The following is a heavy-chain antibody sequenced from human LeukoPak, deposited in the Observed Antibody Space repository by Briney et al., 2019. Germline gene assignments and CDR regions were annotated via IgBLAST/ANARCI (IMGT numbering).Heavy chain of an antibody. CDR2: IYYSGRT. CDR1: GDSINSYY. D-gene: IGHD5-24*01. Sequence: PSETLSLTCTVSGDSINSYYWNWIRQPPGKGLEWIGYIYYSGRTDYNPSLKSRVTISVDTSKHQFSMKLKSVPAADTAVYFCARGRWLPNAFDIWGQGTMVTVFS. J-gene: IGHJ3*02. CDR3: ARGRWLPNAFDI. V-gene: IGHV4-59*01.